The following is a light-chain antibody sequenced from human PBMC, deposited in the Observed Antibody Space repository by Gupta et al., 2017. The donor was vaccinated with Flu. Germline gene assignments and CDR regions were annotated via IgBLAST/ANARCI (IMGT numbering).Light chain of an antibody. CDR3: QQRSNWPSYT. CDR2: DAS. J-gene: IGKJ2*01. V-gene: IGKV3-11*01. CDR1: QSVSSY. Sequence: ATLSSAPGERATLSCRASQSVSSYLAWYQQKPGQAPRLLIYDASNRATGIPARFSGSGSGTDFTLTISSLEPEDFAVYYCQQRSNWPSYTFGQGTKLEIK.